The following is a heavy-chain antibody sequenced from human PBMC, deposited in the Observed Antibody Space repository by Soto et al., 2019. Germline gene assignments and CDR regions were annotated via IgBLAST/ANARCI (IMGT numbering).Heavy chain of an antibody. CDR3: ARGTATDGLDS. J-gene: IGHJ5*01. D-gene: IGHD2-21*02. V-gene: IGHV3-23*01. Sequence: GGSLRLSCAASGFTFSRYAMSWVRQAPGKGLEWVSTFSGPGGGTYYADSVKGRFTISRDNSKNTLYLQMNSLRADDTAVYYCARGTATDGLDSWGQGTLVTVSS. CDR1: GFTFSRYA. CDR2: FSGPGGGT.